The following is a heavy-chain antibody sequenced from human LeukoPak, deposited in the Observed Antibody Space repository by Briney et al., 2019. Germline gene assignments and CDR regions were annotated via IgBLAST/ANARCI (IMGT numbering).Heavy chain of an antibody. D-gene: IGHD1-1*01. CDR3: TTENWYVFEH. CDR2: ISSSSSYI. Sequence: PGGSLRLSCAASGFTFSSYSMNWVRQAPGKGLEWASSISSSSSYIYYADSVKGRFTVSRDNAKNSLYLQMNSLRAEDTAVYYCTTENWYVFEHWGQGTLVSVSS. CDR1: GFTFSSYS. V-gene: IGHV3-21*01. J-gene: IGHJ4*02.